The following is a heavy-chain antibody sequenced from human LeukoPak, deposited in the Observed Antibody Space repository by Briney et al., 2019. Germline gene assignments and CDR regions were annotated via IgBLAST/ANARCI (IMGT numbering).Heavy chain of an antibody. D-gene: IGHD3-22*01. Sequence: GGSLRLSCAPSGFTFTSYAMGWLRQAPGKGLEWVSTISNTGGSTYYADSVKGRFTISRDNSRNTLYLQMKSLRAEDTASYYCAKANMIGVVGIGCDIWGQGTKVTVSS. CDR1: GFTFTSYA. CDR2: ISNTGGST. J-gene: IGHJ3*02. V-gene: IGHV3-23*01. CDR3: AKANMIGVVGIGCDI.